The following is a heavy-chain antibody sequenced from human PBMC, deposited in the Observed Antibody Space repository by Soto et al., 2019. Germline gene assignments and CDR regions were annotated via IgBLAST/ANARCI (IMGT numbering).Heavy chain of an antibody. V-gene: IGHV1-69*01. CDR2: IIPIFGTA. D-gene: IGHD6-6*01. CDR3: ARVRWDIAARCYWFDP. CDR1: GGTFSSYA. Sequence: QVQLVQSGAEVQKPGSSVKVSCKASGGTFSSYAISWVRQAPGQGLEWMGGIIPIFGTANYAQKFQGRVTITADESTSTAYMELSSLRSEDTAVYYGARVRWDIAARCYWFDPWGQGTLVTVSS. J-gene: IGHJ5*02.